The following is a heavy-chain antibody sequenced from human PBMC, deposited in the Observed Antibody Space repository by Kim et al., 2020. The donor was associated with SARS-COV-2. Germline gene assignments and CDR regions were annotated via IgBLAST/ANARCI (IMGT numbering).Heavy chain of an antibody. D-gene: IGHD1-26*01. CDR1: GGSISSYY. Sequence: SETLSLTCTVSGGSISSYYWSWIRQPPGKGLEWIGYIYYSGSTNYNPSLKSRVTISVDTSKNQFSLKLSSVTAADTAVYYCARDRIVGASYYMDVWGKGTTVTVSS. CDR2: IYYSGST. V-gene: IGHV4-59*01. CDR3: ARDRIVGASYYMDV. J-gene: IGHJ6*03.